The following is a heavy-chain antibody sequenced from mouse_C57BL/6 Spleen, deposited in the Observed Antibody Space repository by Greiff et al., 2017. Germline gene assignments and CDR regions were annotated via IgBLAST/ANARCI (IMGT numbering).Heavy chain of an antibody. J-gene: IGHJ2*01. D-gene: IGHD1-1*01. CDR2: ISSGGSYT. Sequence: DVKLVESGGDLVKPGGSLKLSCAASGFTFSSYGMSWVRQTPDKRLEWVATISSGGSYTYYPDSVKGRFTISRDNAKNTLYLQMSSLKSEDTAMYYCARRGTTVVAGDYFDYWGQGTTLTVSS. V-gene: IGHV5-6*02. CDR1: GFTFSSYG. CDR3: ARRGTTVVAGDYFDY.